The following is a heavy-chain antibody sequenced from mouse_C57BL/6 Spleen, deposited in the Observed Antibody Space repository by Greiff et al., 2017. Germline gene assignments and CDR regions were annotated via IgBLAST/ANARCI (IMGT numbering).Heavy chain of an antibody. CDR1: GYAFTNYL. CDR2: INPGSGGT. D-gene: IGHD1-1*02. CDR3: ARGGTLVFDY. Sequence: VKLQESGAELVRPGTSVKVSCKASGYAFTNYLIEWVKQRPGQGLEWIGVINPGSGGTNHNEKFKGKATLTADKSSSTAYMQLSSLTSEDSAVYFCARGGTLVFDYWGQGTTLTVSS. J-gene: IGHJ2*01. V-gene: IGHV1-54*01.